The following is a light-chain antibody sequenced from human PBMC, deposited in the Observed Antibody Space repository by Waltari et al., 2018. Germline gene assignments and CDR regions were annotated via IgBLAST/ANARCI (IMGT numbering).Light chain of an antibody. CDR3: QQFNTYPLT. CDR1: QGIFSA. J-gene: IGKJ4*01. Sequence: AFQLTQSPSSLSASVGDRVTISCRASQGIFSALAWYQPQPGQPPKLLIYAASTLESGVPSRFSGSGSGTDFTLTISSLEAEDFATYYCQQFNTYPLTFGGGTRVDIK. V-gene: IGKV1-13*02. CDR2: AAS.